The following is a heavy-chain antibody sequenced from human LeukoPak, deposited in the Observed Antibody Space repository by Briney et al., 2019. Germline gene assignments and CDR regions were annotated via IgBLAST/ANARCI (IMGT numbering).Heavy chain of an antibody. D-gene: IGHD2/OR15-2a*01. J-gene: IGHJ4*02. CDR1: GGSISSYY. CDR3: AGHHPRNTVDF. CDR2: ISDIGSI. Sequence: SETLSLTCTVSGGSISSYYWRWIRQPPGKGLEWIAYISDIGSINYNPSLKSRVTISLDTSKSQFSLKLSSVTAADTAVYYCAGHHPRNTVDFWGQGTLVTVSS. V-gene: IGHV4-59*08.